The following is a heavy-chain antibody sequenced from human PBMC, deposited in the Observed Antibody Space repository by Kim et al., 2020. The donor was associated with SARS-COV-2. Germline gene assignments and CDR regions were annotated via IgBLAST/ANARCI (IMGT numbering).Heavy chain of an antibody. V-gene: IGHV1-58*01. CDR3: AASGYGSGSYGAYYYYYYGMDV. Sequence: SVKVSCKASGFTFTSSAVQWVRQARGQRLEWIGWIVVGSGNTNYAQKFQERVTITRDMSTSTAYMELSSLRSEDTAVYYCAASGYGSGSYGAYYYYYYGMDVWGQGTTVTVSS. D-gene: IGHD3-10*01. CDR2: IVVGSGNT. J-gene: IGHJ6*02. CDR1: GFTFTSSA.